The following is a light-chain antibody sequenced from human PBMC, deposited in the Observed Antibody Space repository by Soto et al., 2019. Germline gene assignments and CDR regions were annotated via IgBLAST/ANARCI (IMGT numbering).Light chain of an antibody. CDR3: QLYGYSPRT. CDR1: QSISSY. Sequence: LQMTQCPSSLSASVGDRVTITSWASQSISSYLNRYQQKPGKAPKLLIYAASSLQSGVTSRFSGSGSGTDFTLTISSLQPEDFAVYYCQLYGYSPRTVGPVTQVEIK. J-gene: IGKJ4*02. CDR2: AAS. V-gene: IGKV1-39*02.